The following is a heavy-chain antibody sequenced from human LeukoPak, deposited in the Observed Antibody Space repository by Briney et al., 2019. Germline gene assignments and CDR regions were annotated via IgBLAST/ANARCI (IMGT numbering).Heavy chain of an antibody. CDR1: GYTLTELS. Sequence: ASVKVSCKVSGYTLTELSMHWVRQAPGKGLEWRGGFDPEDGETIYAQKFQGRVTMTEDTSTDTAYMELSSLRSEDTAVYYCATGYCSGGSCLSNWFDPWGQGTLVTVSS. J-gene: IGHJ5*02. CDR3: ATGYCSGGSCLSNWFDP. V-gene: IGHV1-24*01. CDR2: FDPEDGET. D-gene: IGHD2-15*01.